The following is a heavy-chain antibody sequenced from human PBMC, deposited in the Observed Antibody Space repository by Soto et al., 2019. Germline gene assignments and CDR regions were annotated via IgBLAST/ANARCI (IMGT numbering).Heavy chain of an antibody. CDR3: SREGAGSYWFDP. CDR2: IHNNGAT. CDR1: GGSIDSGGYY. J-gene: IGHJ5*02. Sequence: SATLSLPCTISGGSIDSGGYYWSWIRQHPREGLEWIGYIHNNGATYYNPAITGRVSISADSSKTQFSLTVYSVNAADRGVYYCSREGAGSYWFDPWGPGVLVTVSS. V-gene: IGHV4-31*03. D-gene: IGHD3-10*01.